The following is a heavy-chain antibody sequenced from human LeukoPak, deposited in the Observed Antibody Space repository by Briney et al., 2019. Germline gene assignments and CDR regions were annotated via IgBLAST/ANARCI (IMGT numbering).Heavy chain of an antibody. D-gene: IGHD3-3*01. CDR3: AKGYYDFWSGYLNWFDP. V-gene: IGHV3-30*02. J-gene: IGHJ5*02. Sequence: GGSLRLSCAAPGFTFSSYGMHWVRQAPGKGLEWVAFIRYDGSNKYYADSVKGRFTISRDNSKNTLYLQMNSLRAEDTAVYYCAKGYYDFWSGYLNWFDPWGQGTLVTVSS. CDR2: IRYDGSNK. CDR1: GFTFSSYG.